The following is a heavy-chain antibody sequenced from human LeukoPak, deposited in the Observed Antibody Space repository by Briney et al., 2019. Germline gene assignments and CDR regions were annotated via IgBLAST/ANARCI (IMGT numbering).Heavy chain of an antibody. CDR2: IDASSHYT. CDR1: GFTFSSHA. D-gene: IGHD5-18*01. CDR3: ANFVDTSMGGNDY. Sequence: GGSLRLSCAASGFTFSSHAMSWVRQAPGKGLEWVSAIDASSHYTYYADSVQGRFTISRDYSKNTLYLQMNSLGAEDTALYYCANFVDTSMGGNDYWGQGTLVTVSS. J-gene: IGHJ4*02. V-gene: IGHV3-23*01.